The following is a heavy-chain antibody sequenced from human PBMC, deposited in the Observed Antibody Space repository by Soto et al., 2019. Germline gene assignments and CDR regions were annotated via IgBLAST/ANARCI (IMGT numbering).Heavy chain of an antibody. CDR1: GFTFSDYY. CDR3: ARFVRSCSGTTCYTRADV. Sequence: GGSLRLSCAASGFTFSDYYMSWIRQAPGKGLEWVSYISSSGSTIYYADSVKGGFTISRDNAKNQFSLKLRSVIVADTAVYHCARFVRSCSGTTCYTRADVWGQGTRVTVSS. D-gene: IGHD2-2*02. CDR2: ISSSGSTI. V-gene: IGHV3-11*01. J-gene: IGHJ6*02.